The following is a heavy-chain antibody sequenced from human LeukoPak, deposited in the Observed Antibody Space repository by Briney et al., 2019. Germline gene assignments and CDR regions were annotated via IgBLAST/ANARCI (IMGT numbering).Heavy chain of an antibody. Sequence: PSETLSLTCAVYGGSFSGYYWSWLRQPPGKGLEWIGEINHSGSTNYNPSLKSRVTISVDTSKNQFSLKLSSVTAADTAVYYCAGVSNFWSGILSYGMDVWGQGTTVTVSS. CDR1: GGSFSGYY. J-gene: IGHJ6*02. V-gene: IGHV4-34*01. D-gene: IGHD3-3*01. CDR2: INHSGST. CDR3: AGVSNFWSGILSYGMDV.